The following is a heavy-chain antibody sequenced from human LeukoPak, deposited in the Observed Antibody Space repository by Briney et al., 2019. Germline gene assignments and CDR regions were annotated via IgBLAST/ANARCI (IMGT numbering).Heavy chain of an antibody. V-gene: IGHV1-18*01. CDR1: GYTFTKYS. D-gene: IGHD3-22*01. CDR2: ISGYSGNT. Sequence: ASVKVSCKTSGYTFTKYSVTWVRQAPGQGLEWMGWISGYSGNTNYAQRLRDRVTMTTDTSTSTAYMDLRSLRSDDTAVYYCARGGYYDNSGHYHGLYDFWGQGTLVTVSS. J-gene: IGHJ4*02. CDR3: ARGGYYDNSGHYHGLYDF.